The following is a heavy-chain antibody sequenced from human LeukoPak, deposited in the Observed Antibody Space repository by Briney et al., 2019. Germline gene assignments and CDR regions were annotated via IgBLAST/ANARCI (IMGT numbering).Heavy chain of an antibody. CDR1: GYTFTSYD. CDR2: INPNSGGT. J-gene: IGHJ4*02. V-gene: IGHV1-2*02. D-gene: IGHD4-11*01. CDR3: ARDNYRLPGY. Sequence: ASVKVSCKASGYTFTSYDINWVRQATGQGLEWMGWINPNSGGTNYAQKFQGRVTMTRDTSISTAYMELSRLRSDDTAVYYCARDNYRLPGYWGQGTLVTVSS.